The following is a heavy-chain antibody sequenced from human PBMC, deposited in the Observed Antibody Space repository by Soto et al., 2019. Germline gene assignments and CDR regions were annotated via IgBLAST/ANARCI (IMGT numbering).Heavy chain of an antibody. V-gene: IGHV1-2*02. J-gene: IGHJ5*02. Sequence: QVQLVQSGAEVKKPGASVKVSCKAPRYIFTAYFMHWVRQAPGQGLEWMGWINPNNGATHYGLSFQGRVTMTRYTSISTAHMELSSLRSDDTVVYYCASHDPGARFDPWGLGTLVIVSS. CDR1: RYIFTAYF. CDR2: INPNNGAT. CDR3: ASHDPGARFDP. D-gene: IGHD1-1*01.